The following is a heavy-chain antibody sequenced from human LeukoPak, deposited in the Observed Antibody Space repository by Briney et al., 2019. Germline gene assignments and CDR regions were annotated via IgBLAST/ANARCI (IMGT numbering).Heavy chain of an antibody. CDR2: IKQDGSER. CDR3: AREPYYYYYYMDV. CDR1: GFTFRSLW. Sequence: PGGSLRLSCAASGFTFRSLWMSWVRQAPGKGLEWVANIKQDGSERYYMDSVKGRFTISRDNAKNSLYLRLSSLGAEDTAVYYCAREPYYYYYYMDVWGKGTTVTVSS. V-gene: IGHV3-7*01. J-gene: IGHJ6*03.